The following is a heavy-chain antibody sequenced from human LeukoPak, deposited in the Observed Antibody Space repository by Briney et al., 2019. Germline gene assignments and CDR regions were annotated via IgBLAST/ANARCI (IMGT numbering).Heavy chain of an antibody. J-gene: IGHJ4*02. CDR3: ARGVSYDILTGYYGGYYFDY. CDR1: GVSISSYY. V-gene: IGHV4-59*08. Sequence: SETLSLTCTVSGVSISSYYWSWIRQPPGKGLEWIGYIYYSGSTNYNPSLKSRVTISVDTSKNQFSLKLSSVTAADTAVYYCARGVSYDILTGYYGGYYFDYWGQGTLVTVSS. CDR2: IYYSGST. D-gene: IGHD3-9*01.